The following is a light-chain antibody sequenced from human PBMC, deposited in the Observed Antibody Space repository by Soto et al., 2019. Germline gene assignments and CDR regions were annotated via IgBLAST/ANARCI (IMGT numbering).Light chain of an antibody. Sequence: DIVLTQSPATLSLSPGERATLYCGASQRVSGSFLAWYQQKPGLAPRLILYDTSFRATGIPDRFSGSGSGTDFTLTISRLDPEDFAVYYCQQYGSSASFGQGTKVDIK. V-gene: IGKV3D-20*01. J-gene: IGKJ1*01. CDR3: QQYGSSAS. CDR2: DTS. CDR1: QRVSGSF.